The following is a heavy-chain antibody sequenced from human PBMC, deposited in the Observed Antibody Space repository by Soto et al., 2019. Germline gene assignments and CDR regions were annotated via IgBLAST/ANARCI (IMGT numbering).Heavy chain of an antibody. CDR3: ARVSGSYYYGMDV. CDR2: IYYSGST. D-gene: IGHD1-26*01. J-gene: IGHJ6*02. CDR1: GFSISSYY. V-gene: IGHV4-59*12. Sequence: SETLSLTCTVSGFSISSYYWSWIRQPPGKGLEWIGYIYYSGSTNYNPSLKSRVTISVDKSKNQFSLKLSSVTAADTAVYYCARVSGSYYYGMDVWGQGTTVTVSS.